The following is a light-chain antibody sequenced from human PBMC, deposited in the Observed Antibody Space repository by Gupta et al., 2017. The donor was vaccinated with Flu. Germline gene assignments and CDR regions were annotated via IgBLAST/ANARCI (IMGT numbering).Light chain of an antibody. Sequence: DIVLTPSPATLSPSPGERATLSCRASQRVSRYLAWYQHRPGQAPRHLLYDAANSATGVPARFSGSGCGTDFTLTISSREQEDFAVYYCQQHSNRPPLTFGGGTKVEIK. J-gene: IGKJ4*01. V-gene: IGKV3-11*01. CDR1: QRVSRY. CDR2: DAA. CDR3: QQHSNRPPLT.